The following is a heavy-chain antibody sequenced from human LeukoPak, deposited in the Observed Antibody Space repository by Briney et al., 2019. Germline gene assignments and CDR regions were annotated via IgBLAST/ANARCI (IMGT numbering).Heavy chain of an antibody. J-gene: IGHJ3*02. CDR3: ARVRGYSSGWPSDAFDI. D-gene: IGHD6-19*01. Sequence: ASVKVSCKASGYTFTSYAITWVRQAPGQGLEWMGITNPSGGSTSYAQKFQGRVTMTRDTSTSTVYMELSSLRSEDTAVYYCARVRGYSSGWPSDAFDIWGQGTMVTVSS. CDR2: TNPSGGST. CDR1: GYTFTSYA. V-gene: IGHV1-46*03.